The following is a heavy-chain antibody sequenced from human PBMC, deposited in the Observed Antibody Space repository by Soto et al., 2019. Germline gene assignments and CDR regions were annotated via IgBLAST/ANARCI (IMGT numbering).Heavy chain of an antibody. CDR1: GFTFSDYA. Sequence: EVQLLESGGGLVQPGGSLRLSCAASGFTFSDYAMNWVRQAPGKGLEWVSGISGSGGDTYYADSVNGRFTISRDNSKQTLYLQMSSLRADDTAVYLCAKGGCSGVSCGWFDPWGQGTLVTVSS. D-gene: IGHD2-15*01. J-gene: IGHJ5*02. CDR2: ISGSGGDT. CDR3: AKGGCSGVSCGWFDP. V-gene: IGHV3-23*01.